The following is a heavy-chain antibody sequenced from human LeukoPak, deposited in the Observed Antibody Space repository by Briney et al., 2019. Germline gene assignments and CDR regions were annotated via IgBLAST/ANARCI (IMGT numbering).Heavy chain of an antibody. J-gene: IGHJ5*02. CDR3: ARDAGWGYYYL. V-gene: IGHV3-7*01. Sequence: QAGGSLRLSCVASGFTFSTSWVTWVRQAPGKGLEWVANIDKHGSGKYYVDSVKGRFAISRDYASNSVFLQMDSLRAEDTSVYYCARDAGWGYYYLWGQGTPVTVSS. CDR2: IDKHGSGK. D-gene: IGHD5-12*01. CDR1: GFTFSTSW.